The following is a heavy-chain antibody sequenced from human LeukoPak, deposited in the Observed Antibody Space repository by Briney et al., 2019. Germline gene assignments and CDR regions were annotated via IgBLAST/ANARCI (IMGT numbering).Heavy chain of an antibody. V-gene: IGHV4-61*10. Sequence: SETLSLTCTVSGGSISSGGYYWSWIRQPAGKGLEWIGEINHSGSTNYNPSLKSRVTISVDTSKNQFSLKLSSVTAADTAVYYCARLLFGLCDYWGQGTLVTVSS. CDR1: GGSISSGGYY. D-gene: IGHD3-10*01. CDR2: INHSGST. CDR3: ARLLFGLCDY. J-gene: IGHJ4*02.